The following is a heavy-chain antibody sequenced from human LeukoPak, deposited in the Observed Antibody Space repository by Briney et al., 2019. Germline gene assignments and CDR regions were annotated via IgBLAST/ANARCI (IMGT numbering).Heavy chain of an antibody. D-gene: IGHD5-12*01. CDR2: IDNSGST. J-gene: IGHJ4*02. CDR1: GGSVSSGSYY. CDR3: AKNSGYGAAFDY. Sequence: PSETLSLTCTVSGGSVSSGSYYWSWIRQSPGRGLEWIGYIDNSGSTNYNPSLTSRVTISVDTSKNQFSVKLSSVTAADTAVYYCAKNSGYGAAFDYWGQGTLVTVSS. V-gene: IGHV4-61*01.